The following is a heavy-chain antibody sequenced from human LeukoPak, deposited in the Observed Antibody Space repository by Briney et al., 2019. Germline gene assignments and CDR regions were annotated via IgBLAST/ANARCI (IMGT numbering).Heavy chain of an antibody. J-gene: IGHJ5*01. V-gene: IGHV3-23*01. D-gene: IGHD4-17*01. CDR1: GFTFNNYA. CDR2: ISGSGDTT. CDR3: AKDFQRDDYGNWFDS. Sequence: QPGGSLRLSCAASGFTFNNYAMNWVRQAPGKGLEHVSYISGSGDTTYYADSVKGRFTISRDNSKNTLYLQMNSLRAEDTAVYYCAKDFQRDDYGNWFDSWGQGMLVTVSA.